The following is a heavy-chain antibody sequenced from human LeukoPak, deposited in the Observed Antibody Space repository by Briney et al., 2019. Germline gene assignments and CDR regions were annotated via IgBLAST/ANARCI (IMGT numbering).Heavy chain of an antibody. CDR1: GYTFTGYY. V-gene: IGHV1-2*02. Sequence: ASVKVSCKASGYTFTGYYMHWVRQAPGQGLEWMGWINPNSGGTNYAQKFQGRVTMTRDTSISTAYMELSRLRSDDTAVYYCARVVVVAASRWWFDPWGQGTLVTVSS. CDR2: INPNSGGT. D-gene: IGHD2-15*01. CDR3: ARVVVVAASRWWFDP. J-gene: IGHJ5*02.